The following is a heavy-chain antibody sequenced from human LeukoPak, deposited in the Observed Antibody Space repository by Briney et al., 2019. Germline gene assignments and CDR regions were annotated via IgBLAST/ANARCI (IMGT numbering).Heavy chain of an antibody. CDR2: INHSGST. Sequence: SETLSLTCAVYSGSFSGYYWSWTRQPPGKGLEWIGEINHSGSTNYNPSLKSRVTISVDTSKNQFSLKLSSVTAADTAVYYCARGGYSNSLNYYYGMDVWGQGTTVTVSS. V-gene: IGHV4-34*01. D-gene: IGHD4-11*01. CDR1: SGSFSGYY. CDR3: ARGGYSNSLNYYYGMDV. J-gene: IGHJ6*02.